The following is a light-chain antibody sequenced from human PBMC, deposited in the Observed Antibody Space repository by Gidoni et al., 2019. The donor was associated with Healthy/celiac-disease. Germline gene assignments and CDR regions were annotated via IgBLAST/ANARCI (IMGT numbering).Light chain of an antibody. Sequence: EIVMTQSPATLSVSPGERATLSCRASQSVSSNLAWYQQKPGQAPMLLIDGASTRATGIPARFSGSGSGTGFTLTISSLQSEDFAVYYCQQYNNWPWTFGQGTKVEIK. V-gene: IGKV3-15*01. CDR1: QSVSSN. CDR3: QQYNNWPWT. CDR2: GAS. J-gene: IGKJ1*01.